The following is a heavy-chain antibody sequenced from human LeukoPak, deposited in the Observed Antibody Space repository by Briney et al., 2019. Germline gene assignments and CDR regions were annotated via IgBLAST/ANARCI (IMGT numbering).Heavy chain of an antibody. J-gene: IGHJ4*02. V-gene: IGHV1-2*02. CDR2: INPNSGGT. D-gene: IGHD6-13*01. CDR3: ARDLGIAAARRTICGY. CDR1: GYTFTGYY. Sequence: ASVKVSCKASGYTFTGYYMHWVRQAPGQGLEWMGWINPNSGGTNYAQKFQGRVTMTRDTSISTAYMELRSLRSDDTAVYYCARDLGIAAARRTICGYWGQGTLVTVSS.